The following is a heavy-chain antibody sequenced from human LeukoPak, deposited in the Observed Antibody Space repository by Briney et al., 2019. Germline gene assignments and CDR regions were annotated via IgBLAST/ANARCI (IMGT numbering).Heavy chain of an antibody. CDR1: GVTVSNYY. J-gene: IGHJ4*02. D-gene: IGHD2-8*02. CDR2: ISPTGSST. V-gene: IGHV1-46*01. CDR3: AREESGGYFDY. Sequence: ASVKVSCKASGVTVSNYYMHWVRQAPGQGLEWMGLISPTGSSTNYAQKFRGRVTMTRDTSTTTVYMELSSLRSEDTAVYYCAREESGGYFDYWGQGTLVTVSS.